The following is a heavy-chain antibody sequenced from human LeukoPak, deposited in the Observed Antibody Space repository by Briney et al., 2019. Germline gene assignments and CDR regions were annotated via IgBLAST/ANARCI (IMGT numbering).Heavy chain of an antibody. D-gene: IGHD6-13*01. J-gene: IGHJ3*02. CDR3: ARGIAAAESSAFDI. CDR2: ISSSSSYI. V-gene: IGHV3-21*01. CDR1: GFTFSSYS. Sequence: GGSLRLSCAASGFTFSSYSMNWVRQAPGKGLEWVSSISSSSSYIYYADSVKGRFTISRDNAKNSLYLQMNSLRAEDTAVYYCARGIAAAESSAFDIWAKGQWSPSLQ.